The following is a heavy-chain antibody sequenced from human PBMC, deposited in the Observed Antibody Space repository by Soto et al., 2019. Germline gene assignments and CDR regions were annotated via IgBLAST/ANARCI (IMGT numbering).Heavy chain of an antibody. V-gene: IGHV3-48*03. CDR3: AREGDVIAAAGLDY. CDR1: GFIFRTYE. Sequence: LILSCEASGFIFRTYEMSWFRQPPGKGLEWVSYISSTDNTKYYADSVRGRFTISRDNATNSLYLQMNSLRAEDTAVYYCAREGDVIAAAGLDYWVKGTMVTVAS. D-gene: IGHD6-13*01. CDR2: ISSTDNTK. J-gene: IGHJ4*02.